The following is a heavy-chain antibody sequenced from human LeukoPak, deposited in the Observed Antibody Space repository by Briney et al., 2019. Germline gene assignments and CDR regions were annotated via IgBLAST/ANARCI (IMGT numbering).Heavy chain of an antibody. D-gene: IGHD6-6*01. J-gene: IGHJ4*02. Sequence: NASETLSLTCTVSGGSISSGSYYWSWIRQPAGKGLEWIGRIYTSGSTNYNPSLKSRVTISVDTSKNQFSLKLSSVTAADTAVYYCARAHMSIAARRGEFDYWGQGTLVTVSS. CDR2: IYTSGST. CDR1: GGSISSGSYY. CDR3: ARAHMSIAARRGEFDY. V-gene: IGHV4-61*02.